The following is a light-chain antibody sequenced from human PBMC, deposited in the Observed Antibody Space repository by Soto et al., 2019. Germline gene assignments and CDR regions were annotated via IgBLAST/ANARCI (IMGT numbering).Light chain of an antibody. V-gene: IGKV3-11*01. CDR3: KQYYSGWT. J-gene: IGKJ1*01. Sequence: VLTQSPGTLSLSPGDRATLSCRASQSVSSYLAWYQQKPGQAPRLLIYDASNRATGIQASFSGSGSRTEFTLTIRRLEPEDFAVYYCKQYYSGWTCGQGTKVDIK. CDR1: QSVSSY. CDR2: DAS.